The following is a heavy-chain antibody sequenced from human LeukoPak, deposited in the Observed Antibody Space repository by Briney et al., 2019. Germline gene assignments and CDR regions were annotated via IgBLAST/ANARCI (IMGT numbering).Heavy chain of an antibody. D-gene: IGHD3-9*01. V-gene: IGHV3-33*01. CDR3: ARLLPTYYDILTGYPDY. J-gene: IGHJ4*02. Sequence: PGGSLGLSCAASGFTFSSYGMHWVRQAPGKGLEWVAVIWYDGSNKYYADSVKGRFTISRDNSKNTLYLQMNSLRAEDTAVYYCARLLPTYYDILTGYPDYWGQGTLVTVSS. CDR2: IWYDGSNK. CDR1: GFTFSSYG.